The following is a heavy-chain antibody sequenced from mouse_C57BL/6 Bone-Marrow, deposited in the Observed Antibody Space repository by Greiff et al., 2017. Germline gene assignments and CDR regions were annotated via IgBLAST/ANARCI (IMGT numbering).Heavy chain of an antibody. CDR3: ARSDYSGSSPPFAY. Sequence: EVQLQQSGPELVKPGASVKISCKASGYSFTGYYMNWVKQSPEKSLEWIGEINPSTGGTTYNQKFKAKATLTVDKSSSTAYMQLKSLTSEDSAVYYCARSDYSGSSPPFAYWGQGTLVTVSA. D-gene: IGHD1-1*01. CDR2: INPSTGGT. V-gene: IGHV1-42*01. CDR1: GYSFTGYY. J-gene: IGHJ3*01.